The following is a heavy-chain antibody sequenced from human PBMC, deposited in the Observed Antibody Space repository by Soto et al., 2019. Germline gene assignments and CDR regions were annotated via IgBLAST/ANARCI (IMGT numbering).Heavy chain of an antibody. Sequence: GGSLRLSCAASGFTFSSYGMHWVRQAPGKGLEWVAVISYDGSKKYYADSVKGRFTISRDNSKNTLYLQMNSLRVEDTAVYYCAKGGPFSIAASGTQWGQGTLVTVSS. V-gene: IGHV3-30*18. J-gene: IGHJ4*02. CDR2: ISYDGSKK. D-gene: IGHD6-13*01. CDR3: AKGGPFSIAASGTQ. CDR1: GFTFSSYG.